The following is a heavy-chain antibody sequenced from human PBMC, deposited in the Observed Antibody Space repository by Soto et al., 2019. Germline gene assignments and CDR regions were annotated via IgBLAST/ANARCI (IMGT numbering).Heavy chain of an antibody. Sequence: GGSLRLSCAASGLPFSNYGMHWVRQAPGKGLEWVAHISYDGSNEHYVDSVKGRFTISRDNSKNTLYLQMTSLRAEDTAVYYCAEDSYYHDSTGYYIFDYWGQGTLVTVSS. CDR2: ISYDGSNE. CDR1: GLPFSNYG. D-gene: IGHD3-22*01. CDR3: AEDSYYHDSTGYYIFDY. V-gene: IGHV3-30*18. J-gene: IGHJ4*02.